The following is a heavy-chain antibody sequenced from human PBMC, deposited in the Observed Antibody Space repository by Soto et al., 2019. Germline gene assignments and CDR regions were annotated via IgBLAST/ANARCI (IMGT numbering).Heavy chain of an antibody. CDR1: GGSISSYE. D-gene: IGHD2-15*01. Sequence: XEALSLLFTDSGGSISSYEWSWIRQPPGKGLEWIGYIYYSGSTNYNPSLKSRVTISVDTSKNQFSLKLSSVTAEDTAVYYCARDRRYCSGGSCYPKWFDPWGQGTLVTVSS. V-gene: IGHV4-59*01. J-gene: IGHJ5*02. CDR2: IYYSGST. CDR3: ARDRRYCSGGSCYPKWFDP.